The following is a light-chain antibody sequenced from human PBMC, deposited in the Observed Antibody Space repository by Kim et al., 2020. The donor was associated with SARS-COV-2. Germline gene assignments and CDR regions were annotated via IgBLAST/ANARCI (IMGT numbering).Light chain of an antibody. V-gene: IGLV2-14*03. J-gene: IGLJ1*01. CDR1: TSDIGTYTY. Sequence: QSALTQPASVSGSPGQSITISCTGTTSDIGTYTYVSWYQQHPDRAPKVIIYDVTKRPSGVSNRFSGSKSADTASLTISGLQAEDEAYYYCSSYTTSNTYVFGPGTKVTVL. CDR2: DVT. CDR3: SSYTTSNTYV.